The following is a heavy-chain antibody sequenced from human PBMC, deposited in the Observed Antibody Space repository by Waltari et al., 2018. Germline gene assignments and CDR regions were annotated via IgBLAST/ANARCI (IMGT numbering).Heavy chain of an antibody. J-gene: IGHJ3*02. D-gene: IGHD6-19*01. CDR1: GYSFTAYY. CDR2: SNPNSDDA. Sequence: QVQLVQSGPEVKKPGASVKVSCRASGYSFTAYYMQGLRQAPGQGLEWMGCSNPNSDDANYAQMFQGGVTMTMDTSIDTGYLELSSLRSYDTAVYYCARDVAGSQGGAFDIWGQGTMVTVSS. V-gene: IGHV1-2*02. CDR3: ARDVAGSQGGAFDI.